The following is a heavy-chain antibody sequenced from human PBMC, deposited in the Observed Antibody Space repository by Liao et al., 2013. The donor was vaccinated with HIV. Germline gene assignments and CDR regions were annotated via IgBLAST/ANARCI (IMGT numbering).Heavy chain of an antibody. D-gene: IGHD5-24*01. V-gene: IGHV4-59*01. CDR2: IHYSGST. CDR3: ARGLIEMATVIDY. CDR1: GGSISSSY. Sequence: QVQLQESGPGLVKPSETLSLICSVSGGSISSSYWSWIRQTPGKGLEWIAYIHYSGSTYYNPSLKSRVTISVEASENQFSLKLTSVTSADTAVYYCARGLIEMATVIDYWGHGILVTVSS. J-gene: IGHJ4*01.